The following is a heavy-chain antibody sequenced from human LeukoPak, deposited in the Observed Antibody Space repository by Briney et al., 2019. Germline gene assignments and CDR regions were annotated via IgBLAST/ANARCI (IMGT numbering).Heavy chain of an antibody. D-gene: IGHD1-26*01. CDR3: ARDHPLKIVGATIDAFDI. J-gene: IGHJ3*02. CDR1: GFTFSSYS. CDR2: ISSSSSYI. V-gene: IGHV3-21*01. Sequence: PGGSLRLSCAASGFTFSSYSMNWVRQAPGKGLEWVSSISSSSSYIYYADSVKGRFTISRDNAKNSLYLQMNSLRAEDTAVYYCARDHPLKIVGATIDAFDIXGXXTMVTVSS.